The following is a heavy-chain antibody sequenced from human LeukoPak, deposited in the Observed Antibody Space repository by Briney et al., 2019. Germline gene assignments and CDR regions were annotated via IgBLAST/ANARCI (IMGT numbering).Heavy chain of an antibody. CDR3: AKDEEGDCSGASCYRWFDP. CDR2: ISGSGGST. Sequence: GGSLRLSCVVSGFAFSTYAMSWVRQAPGKGLEWVSTISGSGGSTNYADSVRGRFTISRDNSKNTVYLQMNSLRVEDTAVYYCAKDEEGDCSGASCYRWFDPWGQGTLVTVSS. CDR1: GFAFSTYA. J-gene: IGHJ5*02. V-gene: IGHV3-23*01. D-gene: IGHD2-2*01.